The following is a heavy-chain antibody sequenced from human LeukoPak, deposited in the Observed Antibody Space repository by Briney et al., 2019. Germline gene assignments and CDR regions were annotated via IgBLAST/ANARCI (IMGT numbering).Heavy chain of an antibody. CDR2: IIPIFGTA. Sequence: SVKVSCKASGGTFSSYAISWVRQAPGQGLEWMGVIIPIFGTANYAQKFQGRVTITTDESTSTAYMELSSLRSEDTAVYYCARAASYYDILTGPRWYFDYWGQGTLVTVSS. CDR3: ARAASYYDILTGPRWYFDY. D-gene: IGHD3-9*01. V-gene: IGHV1-69*05. CDR1: GGTFSSYA. J-gene: IGHJ4*02.